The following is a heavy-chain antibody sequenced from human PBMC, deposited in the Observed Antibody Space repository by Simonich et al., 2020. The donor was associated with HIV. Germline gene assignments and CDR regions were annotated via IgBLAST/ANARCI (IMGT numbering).Heavy chain of an antibody. J-gene: IGHJ6*03. CDR3: ARTRAAAGTYYYYMDV. CDR1: GFPFIDYY. CDR2: ICSSGSTI. Sequence: QVQLVESGGGLVKPGGSLRLSCAASGFPFIDYYMSWIRQAPGKGLEWVSYICSSGSTIYYADYLKGRLTISRDNAKTSLYLQMNSLRAEDTAGYYCARTRAAAGTYYYYMDVWGKGTTVTVSS. D-gene: IGHD6-13*01. V-gene: IGHV3-11*04.